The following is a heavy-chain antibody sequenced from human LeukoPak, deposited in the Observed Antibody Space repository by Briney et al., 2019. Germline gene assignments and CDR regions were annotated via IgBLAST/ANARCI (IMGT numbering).Heavy chain of an antibody. Sequence: PGGSLRLFCAASGFTFSSYAMSWVRQAPGKGLVWVSRINTDGSSTNYADSVKGRFTISRDNAKNTLYLQMNNLRAEDTAVYYCAKDIGTVGASPFDYWGQGTLVSVSS. CDR3: AKDIGTVGASPFDY. CDR2: INTDGSST. J-gene: IGHJ4*02. V-gene: IGHV3-74*01. D-gene: IGHD1-26*01. CDR1: GFTFSSYA.